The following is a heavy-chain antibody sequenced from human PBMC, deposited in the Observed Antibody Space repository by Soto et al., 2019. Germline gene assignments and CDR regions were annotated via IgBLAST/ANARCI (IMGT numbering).Heavy chain of an antibody. J-gene: IGHJ5*02. Sequence: PSETLSLTCTVSGGSISSSSYYWGWIRQPPGKGLEWIGSIYYSGSTYYNPSLKSRVTISVDTSKNQFSLKLSSVTAADTAVYYCARRLMDDFWSGRGYWLDPWGQGTLVTVSS. CDR1: GGSISSSSYY. CDR3: ARRLMDDFWSGRGYWLDP. CDR2: IYYSGST. V-gene: IGHV4-39*01. D-gene: IGHD3-3*01.